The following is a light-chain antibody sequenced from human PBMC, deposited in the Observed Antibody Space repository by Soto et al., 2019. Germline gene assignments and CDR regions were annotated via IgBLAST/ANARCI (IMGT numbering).Light chain of an antibody. CDR1: QSISSW. J-gene: IGKJ4*01. CDR2: KAS. CDR3: QQYEAYPLT. V-gene: IGKV1-5*03. Sequence: DIQLTQSPSTLSASVGGRATITCRASQSISSWLAWYQQKPGKAPKLLGYKASSLESGVPSRFSGSGSGTEFTLTISTLQPDDFATYYCQQYEAYPLTFGGGTKVEF.